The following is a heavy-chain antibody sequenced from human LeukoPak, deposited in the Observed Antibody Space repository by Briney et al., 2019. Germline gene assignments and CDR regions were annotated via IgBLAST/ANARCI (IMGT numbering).Heavy chain of an antibody. CDR2: ISSSGSTI. CDR3: ARDAGDRGYCSSTSCSFWYYYGMDV. Sequence: GGSLRLSCAASGFTFSDYYMSWIRQAPGKGLEWVSYISSSGSTIYYADSVKGRFTISRDNAKNSLYLQMNSLRVEDTAVYYCARDAGDRGYCSSTSCSFWYYYGMDVWGQGTTVTVSS. CDR1: GFTFSDYY. J-gene: IGHJ6*02. V-gene: IGHV3-11*01. D-gene: IGHD2-2*01.